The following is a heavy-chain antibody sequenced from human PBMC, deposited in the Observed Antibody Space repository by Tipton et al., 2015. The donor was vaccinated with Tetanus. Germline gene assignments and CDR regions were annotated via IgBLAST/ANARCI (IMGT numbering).Heavy chain of an antibody. CDR1: GFTFSDYY. D-gene: IGHD6-13*01. J-gene: IGHJ1*01. Sequence: SLRLSCAASGFTFSDYYMSWIRQAPGKGLEWVSYISSSSSYTNYADSVKGRFTISRDNAKNSLYLQMNSLRAEDTAVYYCARVPYIAAAGTGRDFQPWGQGTLVTVSS. CDR2: ISSSSSYT. CDR3: ARVPYIAAAGTGRDFQP. V-gene: IGHV3-11*06.